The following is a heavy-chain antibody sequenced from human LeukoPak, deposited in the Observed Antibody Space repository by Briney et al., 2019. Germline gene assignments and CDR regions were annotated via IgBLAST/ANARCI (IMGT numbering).Heavy chain of an antibody. Sequence: GGSLRLSCVGSGSTFSDYWMTWVRQAPGKGLEWVANIKPDANEKHYADSVKGRFTISRDNAKNSLYLQMNNLRADDTAVYYCARHTTLDPWGRGALVTVSS. CDR2: IKPDANEK. V-gene: IGHV3-7*01. D-gene: IGHD1-14*01. CDR1: GSTFSDYW. J-gene: IGHJ5*02. CDR3: ARHTTLDP.